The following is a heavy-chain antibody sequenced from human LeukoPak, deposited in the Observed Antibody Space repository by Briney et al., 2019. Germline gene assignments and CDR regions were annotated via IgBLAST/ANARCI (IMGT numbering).Heavy chain of an antibody. CDR2: FDPEDGET. CDR1: GYTLTELS. Sequence: GASVKVSCKVSGYTLTELSMHWVRQAPGKGLEWMGGFDPEDGETIYAQKFQGRVTMTEDTSTDTAYMELSSLRSEDTAVYYCATGGVFYDYVWGSYRFFDHWGRGTLVTVSS. D-gene: IGHD3-16*02. J-gene: IGHJ4*02. CDR3: ATGGVFYDYVWGSYRFFDH. V-gene: IGHV1-24*01.